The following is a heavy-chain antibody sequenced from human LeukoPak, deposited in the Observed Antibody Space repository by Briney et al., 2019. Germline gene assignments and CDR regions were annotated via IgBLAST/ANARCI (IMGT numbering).Heavy chain of an antibody. CDR2: IYYSGDT. J-gene: IGHJ4*02. CDR1: GGSINNFF. V-gene: IGHV4-59*08. Sequence: SETLSLTCTVSGGSINNFFWNWVRQPPGKGLEWIGYIYYSGDTNYNPSLKSRVTMSVDTFKNQFSLKLRSVTAADTAVYYCARGTAPDTHWGQGALVTVSS. D-gene: IGHD6-13*01. CDR3: ARGTAPDTH.